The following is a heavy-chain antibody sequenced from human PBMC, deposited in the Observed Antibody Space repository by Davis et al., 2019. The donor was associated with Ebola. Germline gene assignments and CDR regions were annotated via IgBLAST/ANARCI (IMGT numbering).Heavy chain of an antibody. CDR1: GYTFTSYA. V-gene: IGHV1-3*01. CDR2: INAGNGNT. CDR3: AREVNGGLDY. J-gene: IGHJ4*02. D-gene: IGHD4-23*01. Sequence: ASVKVSCKASGYTFTSYAMHWVRQAPGQRLEWMGWINAGNGNTKYSQKFQGRVTMTRDTSTSTVYMELSSLRSEDTAVYYCAREVNGGLDYWGQGTLITVSS.